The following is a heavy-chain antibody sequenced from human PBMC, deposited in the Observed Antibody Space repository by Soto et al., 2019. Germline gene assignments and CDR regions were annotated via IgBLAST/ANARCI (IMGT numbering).Heavy chain of an antibody. CDR1: GGSINYYY. J-gene: IGHJ4*02. V-gene: IGHV4-59*01. CDR2: IYYSGST. Sequence: QVQLQESGPGLVKPSETLSLTCTVSGGSINYYYWSWIRQSPGRGLEWIGYIYYSGSTYYNPSLKSRVTISVDTSKNQFSLNLSSVTAADTAVYYCARVGVGGGYIAVFDYWGQGTLVTVSS. D-gene: IGHD1-1*01. CDR3: ARVGVGGGYIAVFDY.